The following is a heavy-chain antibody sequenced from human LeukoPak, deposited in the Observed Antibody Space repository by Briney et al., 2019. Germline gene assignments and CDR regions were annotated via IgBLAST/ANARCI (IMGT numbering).Heavy chain of an antibody. Sequence: GASVKVSCKASGYTFTGYYMHWVRQAPGQGLEWMGWINPNSGGTNYAQKFQGWVTMTRDTSISTAYMELSRLRSDDTAVYYCAREGPVGIYAFDIWGQGTMVTVSS. D-gene: IGHD1-14*01. V-gene: IGHV1-2*04. CDR1: GYTFTGYY. CDR2: INPNSGGT. CDR3: AREGPVGIYAFDI. J-gene: IGHJ3*02.